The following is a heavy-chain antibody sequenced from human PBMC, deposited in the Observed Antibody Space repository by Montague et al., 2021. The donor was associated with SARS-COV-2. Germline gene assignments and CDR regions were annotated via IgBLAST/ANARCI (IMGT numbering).Heavy chain of an antibody. D-gene: IGHD5-12*01. J-gene: IGHJ6*02. V-gene: IGHV3-48*03. CDR1: GFTFSSYG. Sequence: SLRLSCAASGFTFSSYGMNWVRQAPGKGLEWVSYISSSGSTIYYADSVKGRFTISRDNAKNSLYLQMNSLRAEDTAVYYCARAQYSGYDLPVGPYYYYYGMDVWGQGTTVTVSS. CDR3: ARAQYSGYDLPVGPYYYYYGMDV. CDR2: ISSSGSTI.